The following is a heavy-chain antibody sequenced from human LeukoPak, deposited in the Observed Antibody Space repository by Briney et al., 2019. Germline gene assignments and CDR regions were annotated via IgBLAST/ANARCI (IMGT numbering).Heavy chain of an antibody. CDR2: ISYDGSNK. CDR1: GFTFSSYA. V-gene: IGHV3-30*04. D-gene: IGHD2-2*01. J-gene: IGHJ4*02. Sequence: GGSLRLSCAASGFTFSSYAMHWVRQAPGKGLEWVAVISYDGSNKYYADSVKGRFTISRDNSKNTLYLQMNSLRAEGTAVYYCARDRAVVVPAAMLDYWGQGTLVTVSS. CDR3: ARDRAVVVPAAMLDY.